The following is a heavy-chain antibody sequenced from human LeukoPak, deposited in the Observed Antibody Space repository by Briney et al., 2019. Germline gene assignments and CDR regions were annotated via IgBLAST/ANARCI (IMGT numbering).Heavy chain of an antibody. Sequence: GGSLRLSCAASGFTFSGYGMHWVRQAPGKGLEWVAVISYDGSNNYYADSVKGRFTISRDNSKNTLYLQMNSLRAEDTAVYYCARVSSLRLGELSLSYAFDIWGQGTMVTVSS. V-gene: IGHV3-30*03. D-gene: IGHD3-16*02. CDR1: GFTFSGYG. CDR2: ISYDGSNN. CDR3: ARVSSLRLGELSLSYAFDI. J-gene: IGHJ3*02.